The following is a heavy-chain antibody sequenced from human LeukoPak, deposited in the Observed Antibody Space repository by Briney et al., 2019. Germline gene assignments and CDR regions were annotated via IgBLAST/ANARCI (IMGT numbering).Heavy chain of an antibody. CDR3: ATGVGDYYDSSGYSGFDY. J-gene: IGHJ4*02. V-gene: IGHV1-24*01. CDR2: FDPEDGET. Sequence: SVNVSCKVYGYTLTELSMHWVRQAPGKGLEWMGGFDPEDGETIYEQKFQCRVTMKEETSTDPAYMELSSLRSEDTAVYYCATGVGDYYDSSGYSGFDYWGQGTLVTVSS. CDR1: GYTLTELS. D-gene: IGHD3-22*01.